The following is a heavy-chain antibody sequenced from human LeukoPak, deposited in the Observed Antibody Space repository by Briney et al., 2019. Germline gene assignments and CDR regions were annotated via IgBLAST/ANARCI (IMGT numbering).Heavy chain of an antibody. V-gene: IGHV4-59*08. Sequence: SETLSLTCTVSGGSISSYYWSWIRQPPGKELEWIGYIYYSGSTNYNPSLKSRVTISVDTSKNQFSLKLSSVTAADTAVYYCVRQECSSTSCYSPLAVWGQGTTVTVSS. J-gene: IGHJ6*02. D-gene: IGHD2-2*02. CDR2: IYYSGST. CDR3: VRQECSSTSCYSPLAV. CDR1: GGSISSYY.